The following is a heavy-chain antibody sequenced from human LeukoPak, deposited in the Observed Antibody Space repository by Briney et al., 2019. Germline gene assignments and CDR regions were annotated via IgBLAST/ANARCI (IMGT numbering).Heavy chain of an antibody. V-gene: IGHV4-30-2*01. CDR1: GGSISSGGYY. CDR2: IYHSGST. J-gene: IGHJ4*02. CDR3: AREVLFYALYDY. Sequence: SQTLSLTCTVSGGSISSGGYYWSWIRQPPGKGLEWIGYIYHSGSTYYNPSLKSRVTISVDRSKNQFSLKLSSVTAADTAVYYCAREVLFYALYDYWGQGTLVTVSS. D-gene: IGHD3-9*01.